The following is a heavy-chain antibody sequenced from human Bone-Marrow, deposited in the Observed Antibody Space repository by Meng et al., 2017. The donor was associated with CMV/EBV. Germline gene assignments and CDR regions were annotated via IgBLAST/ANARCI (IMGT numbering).Heavy chain of an antibody. J-gene: IGHJ6*02. CDR3: AREAAAAGTYYYYYGMDV. V-gene: IGHV1-2*02. CDR2: INPNSGGT. Sequence: ASVKVSCKASGYTFTGYYMHWVRQAPGQGLEWMGWINPNSGGTNYAQKFQGRVTMTRDTSISTAYMELSRLRSDDTAEYYCAREAAAAGTYYYYYGMDVWGQGTTVTVSS. D-gene: IGHD6-13*01. CDR1: GYTFTGYY.